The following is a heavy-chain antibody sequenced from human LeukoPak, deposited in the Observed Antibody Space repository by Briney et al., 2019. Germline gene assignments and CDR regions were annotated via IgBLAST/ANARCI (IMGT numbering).Heavy chain of an antibody. D-gene: IGHD3-22*01. CDR2: INPNSGGT. J-gene: IGHJ4*02. Sequence: ASVKVSCKASGGTFSSYAISWVRQAPGQGLEWMGWINPNSGGTNYAQKFQGRVTMTRDTSISTAYMELSRLRSDDTAVYYCARDFTGYDSNPDYWGQGTLVTVSS. CDR3: ARDFTGYDSNPDY. V-gene: IGHV1-2*02. CDR1: GGTFSSYA.